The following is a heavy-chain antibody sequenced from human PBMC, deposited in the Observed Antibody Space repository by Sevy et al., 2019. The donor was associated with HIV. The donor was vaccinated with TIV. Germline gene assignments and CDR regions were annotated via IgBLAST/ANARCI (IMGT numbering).Heavy chain of an antibody. J-gene: IGHJ4*01. Sequence: ASVKVSCKASGFTFSDYYMHWVRQAPGQGLEWMGWFNPNNGDSRSAQKFQGRVTLTGDMSISTAYMELTRLRSDDTAIYIATRDGIYSHPWEFDWWGHGALVTVSS. D-gene: IGHD2-21*01. V-gene: IGHV1-2*02. CDR3: TRDGIYSHPWEFDW. CDR2: FNPNNGDS. CDR1: GFTFSDYY.